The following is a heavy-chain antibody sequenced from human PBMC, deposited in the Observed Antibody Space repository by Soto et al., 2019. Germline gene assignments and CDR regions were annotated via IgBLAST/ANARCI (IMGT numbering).Heavy chain of an antibody. CDR3: ARGGTTVTTELVY. J-gene: IGHJ4*02. CDR1: GGSISSGGYY. V-gene: IGHV4-31*03. CDR2: IYYSGST. D-gene: IGHD4-4*01. Sequence: SETLSLTCTVSGGSISSGGYYWSWIRQHPGKGLEWIGYIYYSGSTYYNPSLKSRVTISVDTSKNQFSLKLSSVTAADTAVYYCARGGTTVTTELVYWGQGTLVTVSS.